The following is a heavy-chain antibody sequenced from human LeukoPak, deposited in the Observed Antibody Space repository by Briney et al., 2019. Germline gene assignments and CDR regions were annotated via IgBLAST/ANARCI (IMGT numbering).Heavy chain of an antibody. CDR1: GGSFSGYY. CDR2: INHSGST. V-gene: IGHV4-34*01. J-gene: IGHJ6*04. D-gene: IGHD3-10*01. CDR3: ARGLLDTMVRGVIHYYYGTDV. Sequence: PSETLSLTCAVYGGSFSGYYWSWIRQPPGKGLEWIGEINHSGSTNYNPSLKSRVTISVDTSKNQFSLKLSSVTAADTAVYYCARGLLDTMVRGVIHYYYGTDVWGKGTTVTVSS.